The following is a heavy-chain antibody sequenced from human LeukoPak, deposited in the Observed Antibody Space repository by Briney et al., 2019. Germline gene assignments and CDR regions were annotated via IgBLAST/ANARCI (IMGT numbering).Heavy chain of an antibody. J-gene: IGHJ4*02. D-gene: IGHD6-13*01. CDR2: ISYDGGNK. Sequence: GGSLRLSCAASGFTFSSYAMHWVRQAPGKGLEWVAVISYDGGNKYYADSVKGRFTISRDNSKNTLYLQMNSLRAEDTAVYYCAKGWIAAAGKTGYFDYWGQGTLVTVSS. V-gene: IGHV3-30-3*01. CDR3: AKGWIAAAGKTGYFDY. CDR1: GFTFSSYA.